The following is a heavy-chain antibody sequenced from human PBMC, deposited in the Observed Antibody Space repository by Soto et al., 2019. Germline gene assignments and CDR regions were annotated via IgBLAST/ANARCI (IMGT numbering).Heavy chain of an antibody. D-gene: IGHD6-25*01. V-gene: IGHV1-3*04. Sequence: ASEKVSCKASGYTFTSYAMHWMLQAPGQRLEWMGWINTGNGNTKYSQKFQGRVTITRDTSASTAYVELSSLRTEDTAVYYCVRCLGGYLDHLDYWGQGTLVTVS. CDR2: INTGNGNT. J-gene: IGHJ4*02. CDR1: GYTFTSYA. CDR3: VRCLGGYLDHLDY.